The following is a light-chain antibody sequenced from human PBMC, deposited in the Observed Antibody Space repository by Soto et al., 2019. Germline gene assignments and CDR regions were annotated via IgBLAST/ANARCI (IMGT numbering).Light chain of an antibody. CDR1: QSVSSN. Sequence: EIVMTQSPATLSVSPGERATLSCRASQSVSSNLAWYQQKPGQAPRLLIYGASTRATGIPARFSGSGSGTDFTLTISRLEPEDSAIYFCQQYNNWPFSFGQGTRLEI. J-gene: IGKJ5*01. CDR2: GAS. V-gene: IGKV3-15*01. CDR3: QQYNNWPFS.